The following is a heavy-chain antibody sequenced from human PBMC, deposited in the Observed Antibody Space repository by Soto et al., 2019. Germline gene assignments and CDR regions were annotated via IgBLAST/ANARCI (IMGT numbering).Heavy chain of an antibody. CDR3: MRGNTGYGNFDY. J-gene: IGHJ4*02. D-gene: IGHD5-12*01. Sequence: GGSLRLSCAVSGFSLNNYWMHWVRQRPGKGLVWVARIYRDGTTSYADSVKGRFTISRDNAKNTVSLQMNSLKDEDTAVYYCMRGNTGYGNFDYWGQGTLVTVSS. CDR1: GFSLNNYW. V-gene: IGHV3-74*01. CDR2: IYRDGTT.